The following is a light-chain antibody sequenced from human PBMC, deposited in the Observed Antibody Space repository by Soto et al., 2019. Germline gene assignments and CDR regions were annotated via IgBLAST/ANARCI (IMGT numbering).Light chain of an antibody. CDR3: QQYGDSLLT. CDR2: GAS. CDR1: QSVRSN. J-gene: IGKJ4*01. Sequence: ETVMTQSPATLSVSPGERATLSCRASQSVRSNLAWYQHKPGQAPRLLIDGASTRATGIPARFSGSGSGTDFTLTISRLEPEDFAVYYCQQYGDSLLTFGGGTKVDIK. V-gene: IGKV3-15*01.